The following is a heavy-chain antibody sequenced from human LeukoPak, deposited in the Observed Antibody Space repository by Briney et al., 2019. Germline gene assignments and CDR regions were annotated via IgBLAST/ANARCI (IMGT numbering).Heavy chain of an antibody. CDR2: IISSGSTI. D-gene: IGHD4-23*01. CDR1: GFTFSDYY. V-gene: IGHV3-11*01. CDR3: ARATVVTPGVPYYYNYMDV. J-gene: IGHJ6*03. Sequence: GGSLRLSCAASGFTFSDYYMSWIRQAPGKGLEWVSYIISSGSTIYYAHSVKGRFTISRDNAKNSLYLQMNSLRAEATAVYYCARATVVTPGVPYYYNYMDVWGKGTTVTISS.